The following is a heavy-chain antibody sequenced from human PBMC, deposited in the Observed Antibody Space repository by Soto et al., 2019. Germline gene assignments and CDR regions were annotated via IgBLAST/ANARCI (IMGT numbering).Heavy chain of an antibody. CDR1: GFTFSSYA. CDR2: ISGSGGST. D-gene: IGHD5-18*01. Sequence: RLSCAASGFTFSSYAMSWVRQAPGKGLEWVSAISGSGGSTYYADSVKGRFTISRDNSKNTLYLQMNSLRAEDTAVYYCASHDTAMVQSFDYWGQGTLVTVSS. J-gene: IGHJ4*02. V-gene: IGHV3-23*01. CDR3: ASHDTAMVQSFDY.